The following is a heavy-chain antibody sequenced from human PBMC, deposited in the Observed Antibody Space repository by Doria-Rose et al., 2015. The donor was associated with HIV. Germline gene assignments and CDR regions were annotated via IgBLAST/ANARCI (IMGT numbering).Heavy chain of an antibody. CDR2: NFSDDER. CDR1: GVSLSSPGMG. V-gene: IGHV2-26*01. CDR3: ARIKSSRWYHKYYFDF. Sequence: QESGPVLVKPTETLTLTCTVFGVSLSSPGMGVSWIRQPPGKALEWLANNFSDDERSYKTSLKSRLTISRGTSKSQVVLTMTDMDPVDTATYYCARIKSSRWYHKYYFDFWGQGTLVIVSA. D-gene: IGHD6-13*01. J-gene: IGHJ4*02.